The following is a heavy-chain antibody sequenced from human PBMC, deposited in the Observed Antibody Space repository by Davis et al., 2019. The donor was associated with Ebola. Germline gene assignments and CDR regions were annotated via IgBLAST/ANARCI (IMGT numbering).Heavy chain of an antibody. D-gene: IGHD1-26*01. CDR1: GFTFYRYE. CDR2: ISASGSTI. Sequence: GESLKISCVTSGFTFYRYEVNWVRQAPGKGLEWVSFISASGSTIYYADSVKGRFTISRDNAKNSLYLQMHSLRAEDTAVYYCARGHPRQRVGSTDYWGQGTLVTVSS. V-gene: IGHV3-48*03. CDR3: ARGHPRQRVGSTDY. J-gene: IGHJ4*02.